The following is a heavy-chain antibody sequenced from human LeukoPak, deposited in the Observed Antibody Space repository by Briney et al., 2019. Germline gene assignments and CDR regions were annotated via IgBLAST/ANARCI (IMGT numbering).Heavy chain of an antibody. CDR3: AKDRVWFGELLPDY. Sequence: HSGGSLRLSCAASGFTFSSYGMHWVRQAPGKGLEWMAVISYDGSNKYYADSVKGRFTISRDNSKNTLYLQMNSLRAEDTAVYYCAKDRVWFGELLPDYWGQGTLVTVSS. V-gene: IGHV3-30*18. CDR2: ISYDGSNK. CDR1: GFTFSSYG. J-gene: IGHJ4*02. D-gene: IGHD3-10*01.